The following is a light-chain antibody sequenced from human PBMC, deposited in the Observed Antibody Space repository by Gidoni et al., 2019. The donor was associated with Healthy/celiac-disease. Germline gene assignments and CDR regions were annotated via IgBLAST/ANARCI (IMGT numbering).Light chain of an antibody. CDR2: AAD. V-gene: IGKV1-39*01. CDR3: QQSYSTPFT. CDR1: QSISSY. Sequence: DIQITQSPSSLSASVGDRVTITCRASQSISSYLNWYQQKPGKAPKLLIYAADSLQSGFPSRFSGSGSGTEFTLTISSLQPEDFATYYCQQSYSTPFTFGPGTKVDIK. J-gene: IGKJ3*01.